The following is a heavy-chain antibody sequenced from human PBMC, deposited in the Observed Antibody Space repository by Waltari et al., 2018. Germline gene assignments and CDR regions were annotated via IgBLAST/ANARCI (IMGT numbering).Heavy chain of an antibody. J-gene: IGHJ4*02. V-gene: IGHV3-30*02. CDR2: LRYDGSNE. Sequence: QVQLVESGGGVVQPGGSLRLSGAAFGFTFRSYGMNWVRQAPGKGPEWVAYLRYDGSNEYYEESVKGRFTISRDNSKNTLYLQMNSLRTEDTAVYYCAGGGYSGNDFTQYWGQGTPVTVSS. D-gene: IGHD5-12*01. CDR3: AGGGYSGNDFTQY. CDR1: GFTFRSYG.